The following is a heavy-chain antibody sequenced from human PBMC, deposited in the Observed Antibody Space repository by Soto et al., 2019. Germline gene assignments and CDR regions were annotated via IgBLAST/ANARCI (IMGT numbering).Heavy chain of an antibody. CDR1: GGSFSSYA. CDR2: IIPIFGTA. Sequence: VNGSCKASGGSFSSYAISWVRQAPGQGLEWMGGIIPIFGTANYAQKFQGRVTITADTVTNTAYMELTRLTSDDTAVYFCASALRNVVHRG. CDR3: ASALRNVVH. J-gene: IGHJ1*01. V-gene: IGHV1-69*06. D-gene: IGHD2-15*01.